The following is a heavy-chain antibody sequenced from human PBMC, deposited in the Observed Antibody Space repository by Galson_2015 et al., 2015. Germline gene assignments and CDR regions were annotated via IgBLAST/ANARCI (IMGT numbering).Heavy chain of an antibody. CDR1: GGSISSGNW. D-gene: IGHD2-2*01. Sequence: ETLSLTCAVSGGSISSGNWWRWVRQPPGKGRERIGEIYHSVSTNYNPSLKSRVTISVDKSKNQFSLKLSSVTAADTSVDYCARRGRDIVVVPAASPFDPWGQGTLVTVSS. CDR2: IYHSVST. J-gene: IGHJ5*02. CDR3: ARRGRDIVVVPAASPFDP. V-gene: IGHV4-4*02.